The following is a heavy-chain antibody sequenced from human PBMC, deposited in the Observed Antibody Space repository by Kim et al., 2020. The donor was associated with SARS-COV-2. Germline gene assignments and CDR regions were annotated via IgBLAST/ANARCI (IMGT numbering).Heavy chain of an antibody. J-gene: IGHJ3*02. CDR1: GGTFSSYA. V-gene: IGHV1-69*13. CDR3: ARDTLIGLIGFDI. CDR2: IIPIFGTA. Sequence: SVKVSCKASGGTFSSYAISWVRQAPGQGLEWMGGIIPIFGTANYAQKFQGRVTITADESTSTAYMELSSLRSEDTAVYYCARDTLIGLIGFDIWGQGTMVTVSS. D-gene: IGHD3-16*01.